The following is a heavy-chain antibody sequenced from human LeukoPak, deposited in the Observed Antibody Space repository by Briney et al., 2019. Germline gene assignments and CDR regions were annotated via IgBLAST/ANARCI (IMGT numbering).Heavy chain of an antibody. Sequence: KAGGSLRLSCAASGFTFSSYEMNWIRQPPGKGLEWIGEINHSGSTNYNPSLKSRVTISLDTSKKQFSLQLSSVTAADTSVYYCARGGRHDYWGQGTLVTVSS. CDR1: GFTFSSYE. CDR2: INHSGST. V-gene: IGHV4-34*01. J-gene: IGHJ4*02. CDR3: ARGGRHDY.